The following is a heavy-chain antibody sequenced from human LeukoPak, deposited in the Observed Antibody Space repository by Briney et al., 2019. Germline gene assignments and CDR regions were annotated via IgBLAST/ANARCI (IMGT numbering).Heavy chain of an antibody. CDR1: GFTFSSYG. CDR3: AKGYYYDSSGYYPVTPFDY. J-gene: IGHJ4*02. Sequence: GGSLRLSCAASGFTFSSYGMHWVRQAPGKGLEWVAVIWYDGSNKYYADSVKGRFTISRDNSKNTLYLQMNSLRAEDTAVYYCAKGYYYDSSGYYPVTPFDYWGQGTLVTVSS. CDR2: IWYDGSNK. V-gene: IGHV3-33*06. D-gene: IGHD3-22*01.